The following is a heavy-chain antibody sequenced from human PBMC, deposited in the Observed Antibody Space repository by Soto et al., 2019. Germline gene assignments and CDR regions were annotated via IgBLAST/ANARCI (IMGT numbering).Heavy chain of an antibody. Sequence: SETLSLTCDVYGGSFSGYIWTWIRQTPGKGLQWIGQINHSGSANYNPSLKSRITITVHTYNSQFSMKLSSVNAADTAMYNCARALINGSQYSGGCYYFDSWGQGTQVTVS. J-gene: IGHJ4*02. CDR3: ARALINGSQYSGGCYYFDS. CDR1: GGSFSGYI. CDR2: INHSGSA. D-gene: IGHD2-8*01. V-gene: IGHV4-34*01.